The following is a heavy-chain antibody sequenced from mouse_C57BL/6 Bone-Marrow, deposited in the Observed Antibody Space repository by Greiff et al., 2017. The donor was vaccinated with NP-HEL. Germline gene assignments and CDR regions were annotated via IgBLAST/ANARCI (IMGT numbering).Heavy chain of an antibody. Sequence: VKLMESGAELVRPGTSVKMSCKASGYTFTNYWIGWAKQRPGHGLEWIGDIYPGGGYTNYNEKFKGKATLTADKSSSTAHMQFSSLTSEDSAIYYCARWLPLYFDYWGQGTTLTVSS. V-gene: IGHV1-63*01. CDR2: IYPGGGYT. CDR3: ARWLPLYFDY. D-gene: IGHD2-2*01. CDR1: GYTFTNYW. J-gene: IGHJ2*01.